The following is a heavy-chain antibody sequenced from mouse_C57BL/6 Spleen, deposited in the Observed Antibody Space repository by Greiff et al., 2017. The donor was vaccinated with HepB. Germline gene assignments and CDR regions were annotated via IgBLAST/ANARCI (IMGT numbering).Heavy chain of an antibody. D-gene: IGHD1-1*01. CDR1: GFTFSSYA. CDR3: ARAHYDYGSSFRGAMDY. Sequence: EVKLMESGGGLVKPGASLKLSCAASGFTFSSYAMSWVRQTPEKRLEWVATISDGGSYTYYPDNVKGRFTISKDNAKTNLYLQMGHLKSEDTAMYYCARAHYDYGSSFRGAMDYWGQGTSVTVSS. V-gene: IGHV5-4*03. CDR2: ISDGGSYT. J-gene: IGHJ4*01.